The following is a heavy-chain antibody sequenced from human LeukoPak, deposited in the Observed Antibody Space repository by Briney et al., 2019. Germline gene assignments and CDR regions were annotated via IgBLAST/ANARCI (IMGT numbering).Heavy chain of an antibody. V-gene: IGHV1-2*02. D-gene: IGHD3-10*01. Sequence: ASVKVSCTASGYTFTGYYMHWVRQAPGQGLEWMGWINPNSGGTNYAQKFQGRVTMTRDTSISTAYMELSRLRSDDTAVYYCARDHYGSGSSGAGLLDYWGQGTLVTVSS. CDR3: ARDHYGSGSSGAGLLDY. CDR2: INPNSGGT. J-gene: IGHJ4*02. CDR1: GYTFTGYY.